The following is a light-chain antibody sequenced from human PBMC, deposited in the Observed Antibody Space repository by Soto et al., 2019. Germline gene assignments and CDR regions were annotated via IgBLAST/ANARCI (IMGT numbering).Light chain of an antibody. V-gene: IGLV2-14*01. J-gene: IGLJ1*01. CDR3: CSYTSSGPLS. CDR1: SGDIGDYNY. Sequence: QSVLTQPASVSGSPGQSITISCVGTSGDIGDYNYVSWYQQHPGKVPKVIIYDVSNRPSGVSYRFSGTKSGNTASLTVSGLQAEDEADYYCCSYTSSGPLSFGTG. CDR2: DVS.